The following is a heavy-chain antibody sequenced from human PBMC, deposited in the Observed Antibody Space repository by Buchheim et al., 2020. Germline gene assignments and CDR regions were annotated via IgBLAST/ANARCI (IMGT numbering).Heavy chain of an antibody. CDR3: ARVGASSTSSHYYYYGMDV. V-gene: IGHV3-7*01. Sequence: EVQLVESGGGLVQPGGSLRLSCAASGFTFSTYWMSWVRQAPGKGLEWVANIKQDGSEKYYVDSVKGRFTISRDNAKNSLYLQMNSLRAEDTAVYYCARVGASSTSSHYYYYGMDVWGQGTT. CDR2: IKQDGSEK. J-gene: IGHJ6*02. CDR1: GFTFSTYW. D-gene: IGHD2-2*01.